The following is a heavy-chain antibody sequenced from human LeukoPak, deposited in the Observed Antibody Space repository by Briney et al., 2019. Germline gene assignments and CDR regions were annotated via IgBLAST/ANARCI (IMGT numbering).Heavy chain of an antibody. Sequence: KPSETLSLTCTVSGGSISSSSYYWGWIRQPPGKGLEWIGSIYYSGSTYYNPSPKSRVTISVDTSKNQFSLKLSSVTAADTAVYYCARLRYCSSTSCYASYYYYGMDVWGQGTTVTVSS. CDR1: GGSISSSSYY. CDR2: IYYSGST. J-gene: IGHJ6*02. D-gene: IGHD2-2*01. V-gene: IGHV4-39*01. CDR3: ARLRYCSSTSCYASYYYYGMDV.